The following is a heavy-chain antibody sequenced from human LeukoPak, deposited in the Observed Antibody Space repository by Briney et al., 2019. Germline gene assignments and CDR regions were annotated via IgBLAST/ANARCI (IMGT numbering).Heavy chain of an antibody. CDR1: GGTFSNYA. CDR2: IIPIFGTA. Sequence: SVKVSCKASGGTFSNYAISWVRQAPGQGLEWMGGIIPIFGTADYAQKFQGRVTITADESTSTVYMELSSLRSGDTAVFYCARDAMTSVTTSPYYFDYWGQGTLVTVSS. J-gene: IGHJ4*02. CDR3: ARDAMTSVTTSPYYFDY. V-gene: IGHV1-69*13. D-gene: IGHD4-17*01.